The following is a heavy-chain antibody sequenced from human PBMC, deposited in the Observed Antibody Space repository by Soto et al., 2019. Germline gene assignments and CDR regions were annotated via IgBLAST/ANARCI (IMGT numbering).Heavy chain of an antibody. V-gene: IGHV3-23*01. CDR1: GFTFSSHV. D-gene: IGHD2-15*01. CDR2: ISGTGGT. Sequence: EVQLWESGGGLVQPGGSLRLSCAVSGFTFSSHVMSWVRQAPGKGLEWVSAISGTGGTYYADSVKGRFTISRDNSKTTLYLQMNNLGDEDTAVYYCAKDRRGAYCSGGICYSPDYWGQGTLVIVSS. J-gene: IGHJ4*02. CDR3: AKDRRGAYCSGGICYSPDY.